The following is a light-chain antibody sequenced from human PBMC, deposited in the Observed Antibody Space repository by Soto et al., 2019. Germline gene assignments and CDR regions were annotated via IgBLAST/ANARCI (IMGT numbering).Light chain of an antibody. J-gene: IGKJ4*01. V-gene: IGKV3-15*01. Sequence: EIGMTQSPGTLSVSPGGRATLSCRASQSISGTLAWYQQKPGQAPRLLIYGASTRATGIPARFSGSGSGTEFTLTISSLQSEDFAVYYCQQYNNWPLTFGGGTKVDIK. CDR3: QQYNNWPLT. CDR2: GAS. CDR1: QSISGT.